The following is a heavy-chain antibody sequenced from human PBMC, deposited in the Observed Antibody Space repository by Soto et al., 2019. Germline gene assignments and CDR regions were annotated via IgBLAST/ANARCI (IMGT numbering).Heavy chain of an antibody. CDR1: GLTFSNLA. V-gene: IGHV3-23*01. Sequence: GGSLRLSCAASGLTFSNLAMNWVRQAPGMGLEWVSNISDSHGSTYYADSVKGRFTISRDNSKNTLYVQMNSLRGRDTAIYYCVKEGSGWYSRGCFDFWGRGTMVTVSS. CDR2: ISDSHGST. J-gene: IGHJ3*01. D-gene: IGHD6-19*01. CDR3: VKEGSGWYSRGCFDF.